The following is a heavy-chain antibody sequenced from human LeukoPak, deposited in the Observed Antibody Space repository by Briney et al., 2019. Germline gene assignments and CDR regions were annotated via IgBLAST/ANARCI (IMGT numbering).Heavy chain of an antibody. Sequence: GGSLRLSCAASGFTFSDYYMSWIRQAPGKGLEGVSYISSSGSTIYYADAVKGRFTISRDNAKNSLYLHMNSLRAEDTAVYYCARRAYYCTNGVCHRRYYYYMDVWGKGTTVTVSS. CDR3: ARRAYYCTNGVCHRRYYYYMDV. CDR1: GFTFSDYY. V-gene: IGHV3-11*04. D-gene: IGHD2-8*01. J-gene: IGHJ6*03. CDR2: ISSSGSTI.